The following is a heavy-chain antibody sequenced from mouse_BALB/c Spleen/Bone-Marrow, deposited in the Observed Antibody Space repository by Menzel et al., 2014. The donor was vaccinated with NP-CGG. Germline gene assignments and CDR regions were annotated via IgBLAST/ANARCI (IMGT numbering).Heavy chain of an antibody. CDR1: GFSLTSYG. Sequence: QVQLQQSGPGLVAPSQSLSITCTVSGFSLTSYGVHWVRQPPGKGLEWLGVIWAGGSTNYNSALMSRLCISKDNSKSQVFLKMNSLQTDDTAXXXXASXITTAWFAYWGQGTLVTVSA. J-gene: IGHJ3*01. V-gene: IGHV2-9*02. CDR2: IWAGGST. D-gene: IGHD2-4*01. CDR3: ASXITTAWFAY.